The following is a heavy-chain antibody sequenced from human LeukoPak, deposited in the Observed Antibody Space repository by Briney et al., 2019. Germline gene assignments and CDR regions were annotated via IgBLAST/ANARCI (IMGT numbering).Heavy chain of an antibody. J-gene: IGHJ2*01. D-gene: IGHD6-13*01. CDR1: GYTFTNYG. CDR3: ARYGSSWYGPEDWYFDL. CDR2: ISGYNGHT. Sequence: GASVKVSCKASGYTFTNYGISWVRQAPGQGLEWMGWISGYNGHTNYAQKFQGRVTMTTDTSTSTAYMELRSLRSEDTAVYYCARYGSSWYGPEDWYFDLWGRGTLVTVSS. V-gene: IGHV1-18*01.